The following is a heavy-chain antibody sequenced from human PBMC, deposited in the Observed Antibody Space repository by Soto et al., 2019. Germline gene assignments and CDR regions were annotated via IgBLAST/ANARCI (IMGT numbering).Heavy chain of an antibody. D-gene: IGHD5-12*01. J-gene: IGHJ4*02. CDR1: GFTFSSYA. CDR2: ISYDGSNK. CDR3: ARVEMATQGDY. Sequence: QVQLVESGGGVVQPGRSLRLSCAASGFTFSSYAMHWVRQAPGKGLEWVAVISYDGSNKYYADSVKGRFTISRDNSKNTLYLQMNSLRAEDTAVYYCARVEMATQGDYWGQGTLVTVSS. V-gene: IGHV3-30-3*01.